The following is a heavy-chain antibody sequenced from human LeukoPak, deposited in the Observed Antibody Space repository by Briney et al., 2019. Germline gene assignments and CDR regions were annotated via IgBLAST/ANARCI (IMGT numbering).Heavy chain of an antibody. J-gene: IGHJ4*02. Sequence: PGGSLRLSCAASGFTFSSYWMHWVRQGPRKGLVWVSRIDSDGSSTTYADSVKGRFTISRDNAKNTLYLQMNSLRAEDTAVYYCASSVVNGYWGQGTLVTVSS. D-gene: IGHD4-23*01. V-gene: IGHV3-74*01. CDR2: IDSDGSST. CDR1: GFTFSSYW. CDR3: ASSVVNGY.